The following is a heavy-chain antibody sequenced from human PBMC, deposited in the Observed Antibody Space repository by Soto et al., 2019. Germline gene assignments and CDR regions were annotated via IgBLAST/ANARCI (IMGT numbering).Heavy chain of an antibody. CDR3: AKGLATGVAFYYYGLDV. CDR1: GLTFHDYA. D-gene: IGHD3-3*01. J-gene: IGHJ6*02. V-gene: IGHV3-9*01. Sequence: EVQLVESGGGLVQPGRSLRLSCAASGLTFHDYAMHWVRQAPGKGLEWVSGISWNSVGKAYADSVKGRFTISRDNAKNSLYLQMNSLRPEDTALYYCAKGLATGVAFYYYGLDVWGQGTTVTVSS. CDR2: ISWNSVGK.